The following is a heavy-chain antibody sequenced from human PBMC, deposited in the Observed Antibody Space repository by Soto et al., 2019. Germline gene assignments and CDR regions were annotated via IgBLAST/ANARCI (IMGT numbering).Heavy chain of an antibody. V-gene: IGHV1-46*01. CDR1: GYGFTTYY. D-gene: IGHD2-15*01. Sequence: ASVKVSCKACGYGFTTYYMHWVRQAPGQGPEWLGIINPNGGSTTYAQKFQGRVTMTRDTSTSTVYLELSSLRSEDTAVYYCARAGYCSGGTCFHGNCDYWGQGTLVTVSS. CDR2: INPNGGST. CDR3: ARAGYCSGGTCFHGNCDY. J-gene: IGHJ4*02.